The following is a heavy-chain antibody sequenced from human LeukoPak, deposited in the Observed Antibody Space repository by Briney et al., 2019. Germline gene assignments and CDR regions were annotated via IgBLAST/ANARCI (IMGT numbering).Heavy chain of an antibody. CDR2: IIPILGIA. CDR1: GGTFSSYA. CDR3: ASLRITMVRGVIINNPLDY. D-gene: IGHD3-10*01. V-gene: IGHV1-69*04. J-gene: IGHJ4*02. Sequence: SVKVSCKASGGTFSSYAISWVRQAPGQGLEWMGRIIPILGIANYAQKFQGRVTITADKSTSTAYMELSSLRSEDTAVYYCASLRITMVRGVIINNPLDYWGQGTLVTVS.